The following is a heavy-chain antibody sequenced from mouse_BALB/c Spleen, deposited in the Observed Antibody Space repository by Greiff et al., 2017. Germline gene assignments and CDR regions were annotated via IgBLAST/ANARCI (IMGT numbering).Heavy chain of an antibody. CDR3: ARSLYYYGSSNGYFDY. CDR1: GYSITSDYA. CDR2: ISYSGST. J-gene: IGHJ2*01. D-gene: IGHD1-1*01. V-gene: IGHV3-2*02. Sequence: EVKLMESGPGLVKPSQSLSLTCTVTGYSITSDYAWNWIRQFPGNKLEWMGYISYSGSTSYNPSLKSRISITRDTSKNQFFLQLNSVTTEDTATYYCARSLYYYGSSNGYFDYWGQGTTLTVSS.